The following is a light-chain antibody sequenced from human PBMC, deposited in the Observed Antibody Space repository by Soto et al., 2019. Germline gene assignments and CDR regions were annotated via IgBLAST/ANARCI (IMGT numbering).Light chain of an antibody. CDR1: QSLTSDY. CDR2: DTD. J-gene: IGKJ1*01. Sequence: EIVLTQSPGTLSLSPGERATLSCRASQSLTSDYLSWYQQRPGQSPRLLIYDTDRRATDVPDRFRGSGSGTDFTLTNTRLEPEDFAVYFCQQYGRSLWTFGQGTKVDIK. V-gene: IGKV3-20*01. CDR3: QQYGRSLWT.